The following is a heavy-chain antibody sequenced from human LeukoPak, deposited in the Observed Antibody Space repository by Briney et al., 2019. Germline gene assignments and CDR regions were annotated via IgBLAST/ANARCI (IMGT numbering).Heavy chain of an antibody. V-gene: IGHV3-7*01. D-gene: IGHD4-23*01. Sequence: GGSLRLSCAASRFTFSSYWMSWVRQAPGRGLEWVANIKQDGSEKYYVDSVKGRFTISRDNAKNSLYLQMNSLRAEDTAVYYCARIRDWDYGGYVDYWGQGTLVTVSS. CDR2: IKQDGSEK. J-gene: IGHJ4*02. CDR1: RFTFSSYW. CDR3: ARIRDWDYGGYVDY.